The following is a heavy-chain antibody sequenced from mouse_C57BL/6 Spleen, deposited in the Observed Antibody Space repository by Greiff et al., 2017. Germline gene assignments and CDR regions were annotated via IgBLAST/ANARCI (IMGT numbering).Heavy chain of an antibody. CDR1: GFTFSSYT. V-gene: IGHV5-9*01. CDR2: ISGGGGNT. J-gene: IGHJ2*01. D-gene: IGHD4-1*01. Sequence: EVMLVVSGGGLVKPGGSLKLPCAASGFTFSSYTMSCVRQTPEMRLEWVAIISGGGGNTYYPASVKGRFTISRDNAKNTLYLRMRSLKSEDTALYYCARQGGWDAYFDYWGQGTTLAVSS. CDR3: ARQGGWDAYFDY.